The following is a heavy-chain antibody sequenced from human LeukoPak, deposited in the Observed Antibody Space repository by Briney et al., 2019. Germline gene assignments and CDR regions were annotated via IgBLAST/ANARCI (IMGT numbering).Heavy chain of an antibody. CDR1: GGTFSSYA. V-gene: IGHV1-69*05. J-gene: IGHJ4*02. D-gene: IGHD3-10*02. CDR2: IIPIFGTA. CDR3: ARLSYVRGDRCLDH. Sequence: SVKVSCKASGGTFSSYAISWVRQAPGQGLEWMGRIIPIFGTANYAQKFQGRVTITTDESTSTAYMELSSLRSEDTAVYYCARLSYVRGDRCLDHWGQGTLVTVSS.